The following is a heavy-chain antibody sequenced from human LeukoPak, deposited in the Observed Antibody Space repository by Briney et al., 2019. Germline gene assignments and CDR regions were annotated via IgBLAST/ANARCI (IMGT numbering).Heavy chain of an antibody. CDR2: FDPEDGET. J-gene: IGHJ5*02. Sequence: GASVKVSCKVSGHTLTELSMHWVRQAPGKGLEWMGGFDPEDGETIYAQKFQGRVTMTEDTSTDTAYMELSSLRSEDTAVYYCAMEGDYGSLSSSWYASHSWGQGTLVTVSS. D-gene: IGHD6-13*01. V-gene: IGHV1-24*01. CDR1: GHTLTELS. CDR3: AMEGDYGSLSSSWYASHS.